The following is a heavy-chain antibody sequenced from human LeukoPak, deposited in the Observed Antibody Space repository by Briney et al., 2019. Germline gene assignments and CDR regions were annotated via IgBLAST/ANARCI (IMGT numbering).Heavy chain of an antibody. D-gene: IGHD1-14*01. CDR2: ISSSSSYI. V-gene: IGHV3-21*01. Sequence: GGSLRLSCAASGFTFTSYRMNWVRQAPGKGLEWVSSISSSSSYIYYADSVKGRFTISRDNAKNSVYLQMNSLRAEDTAVYYCALRTSTTYRLGHWGQGTLVIVSS. J-gene: IGHJ4*02. CDR3: ALRTSTTYRLGH. CDR1: GFTFTSYR.